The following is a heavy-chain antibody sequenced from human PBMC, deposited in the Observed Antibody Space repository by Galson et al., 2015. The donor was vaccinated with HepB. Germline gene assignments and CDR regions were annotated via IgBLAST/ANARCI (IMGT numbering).Heavy chain of an antibody. V-gene: IGHV3-7*03. CDR3: VRGTTAPDY. CDR1: GFTFSSYS. J-gene: IGHJ4*02. Sequence: CATSGFTFSSYSINWVRQAPGKGLEWEANIKEDGSEKYYVDSVKGRFTISRDNAKNSLYLQMNGLRAEDTARYYCVRGTTAPDYWAQGTLVTVSS. CDR2: IKEDGSEK. D-gene: IGHD2/OR15-2a*01.